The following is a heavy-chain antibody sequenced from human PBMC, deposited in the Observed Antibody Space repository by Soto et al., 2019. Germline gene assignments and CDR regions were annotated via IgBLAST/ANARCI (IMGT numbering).Heavy chain of an antibody. J-gene: IGHJ6*02. CDR1: GFTFSNSW. Sequence: GGSLRLSCAASGFTFSNSWMSWVRQAPGKGLEWVANIKEDGSEKDYVDPVKGRFTITRDNAKNSLYLQMNNLRAEDTAVYYCAREPRGYSYGPRGGMDVWGQGTTVTVSS. CDR2: IKEDGSEK. CDR3: AREPRGYSYGPRGGMDV. D-gene: IGHD5-18*01. V-gene: IGHV3-7*03.